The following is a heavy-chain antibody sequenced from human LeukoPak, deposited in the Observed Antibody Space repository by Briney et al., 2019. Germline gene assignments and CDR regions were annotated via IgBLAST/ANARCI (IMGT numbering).Heavy chain of an antibody. CDR2: ISWDGGST. Sequence: PGGSLRLSCAASGFTFDDYAMHWVRQAPGKGLEWVSLISWDGGSTYYADSVKGRFTISSDNSRHTLYLQMNSLGAEDTALYYCAKDKEYSGFGPILSGYYYGMDVWGKGTTVTVSS. J-gene: IGHJ6*04. D-gene: IGHD5-12*01. V-gene: IGHV3-43D*04. CDR1: GFTFDDYA. CDR3: AKDKEYSGFGPILSGYYYGMDV.